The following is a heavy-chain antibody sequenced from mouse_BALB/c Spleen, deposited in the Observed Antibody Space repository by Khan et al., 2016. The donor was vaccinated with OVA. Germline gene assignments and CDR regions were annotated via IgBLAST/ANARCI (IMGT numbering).Heavy chain of an antibody. Sequence: QVQLKESGPGLVAPSQSLSITCTVSGFSLTGYGVNWVRQPPGKGLEWLGMIWGDGSTDYNSAFKSRLSISKYKSKSQVFLKMNSLHTDYTARYYVAREIYYDYSYYYAMDYWGQGTSVTVSS. CDR1: GFSLTGYG. J-gene: IGHJ4*01. V-gene: IGHV2-6-7*01. CDR2: IWGDGST. D-gene: IGHD2-4*01. CDR3: AREIYYDYSYYYAMDY.